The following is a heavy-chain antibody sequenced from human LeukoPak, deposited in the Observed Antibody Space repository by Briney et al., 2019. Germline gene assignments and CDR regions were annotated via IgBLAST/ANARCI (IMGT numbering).Heavy chain of an antibody. J-gene: IGHJ3*02. CDR1: GGSISSSSYY. CDR3: ARDLGSGYSYGYRAFDI. V-gene: IGHV4-39*07. CDR2: IYYSGST. Sequence: PSETLSLTCTVSGGSISSSSYYWGWIRQPPGKGLEWIGSIYYSGSTNYNPSLKSRVTISVDTSKNQFSLKLSSVTAADTAVYYCARDLGSGYSYGYRAFDIWGQGTMVTVSS. D-gene: IGHD5-18*01.